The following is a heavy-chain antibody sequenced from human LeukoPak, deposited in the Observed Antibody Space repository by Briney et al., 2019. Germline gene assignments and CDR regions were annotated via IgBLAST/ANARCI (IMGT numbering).Heavy chain of an antibody. Sequence: SETLSLTCTVSGGSISSGSYYWSWIRQPAGKGLEWIGRIYTSGSTNYNPSLKSRVTISVDTSKNQFSLKLSSVTAADTAVYYCARRTSSNWFDPWGQGTLVTVSS. V-gene: IGHV4-61*02. J-gene: IGHJ5*02. CDR2: IYTSGST. CDR1: GGSISSGSYY. CDR3: ARRTSSNWFDP.